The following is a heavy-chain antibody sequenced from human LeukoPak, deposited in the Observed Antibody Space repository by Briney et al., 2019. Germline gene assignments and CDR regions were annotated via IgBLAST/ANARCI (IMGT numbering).Heavy chain of an antibody. V-gene: IGHV3-21*01. Sequence: GRSLRLSCAASGFTFSSYSMNWVRQAPGKGLEWVASITNSGSHIYYAKSVKGRFTISRDNAKNPLYLQMSSLSAEDTAVYYCARDYTYSSSWYGDYWGQGTLVTVSS. J-gene: IGHJ4*02. CDR2: ITNSGSHI. CDR3: ARDYTYSSSWYGDY. CDR1: GFTFSSYS. D-gene: IGHD6-13*01.